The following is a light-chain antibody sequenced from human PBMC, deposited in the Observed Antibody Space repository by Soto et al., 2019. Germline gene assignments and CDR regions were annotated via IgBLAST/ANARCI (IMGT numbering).Light chain of an antibody. J-gene: IGKJ5*01. V-gene: IGKV3-20*01. Sequence: SLATLSSSPGASAALSCRASQTVGVRLAWYQHKPGQAPRLLIYAASSRATGISDRFSGSGSGTDFTLIINRLDPEDSAVYYCQHNGRSFGQGPLLEV. CDR3: QHNGRS. CDR1: QTVGVR. CDR2: AAS.